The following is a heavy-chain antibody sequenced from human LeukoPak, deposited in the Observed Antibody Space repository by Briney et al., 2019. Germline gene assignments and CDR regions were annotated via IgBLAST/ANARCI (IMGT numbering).Heavy chain of an antibody. V-gene: IGHV3-48*01. CDR3: ARDDGCSGGSCLFDY. CDR2: ISSSSSTI. Sequence: PGGSLRPSCAASGFTFSSYSMNWVRQAPGKGLEWVSYISSSSSTIYYADSVKGRFTISRDNAKNSLYLQMNSLRAEDTAVYYCARDDGCSGGSCLFDYWGQGTLVTVSS. J-gene: IGHJ4*02. CDR1: GFTFSSYS. D-gene: IGHD2-15*01.